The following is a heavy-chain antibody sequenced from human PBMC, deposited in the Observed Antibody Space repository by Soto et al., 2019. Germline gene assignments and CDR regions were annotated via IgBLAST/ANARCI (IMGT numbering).Heavy chain of an antibody. CDR3: ARQMTTVTTYWFDP. CDR1: GGSISSGGYY. CDR2: IYYSGST. V-gene: IGHV4-31*03. D-gene: IGHD4-17*01. J-gene: IGHJ5*02. Sequence: QVQLQESGPGLVKPSQALSLTCTVSGGSISSGGYYWSWIRQHPGKGLEWIGYIYYSGSTYYNPSLKSRVTISVDTSTNHFSLKLSSVTAADTAVYYCARQMTTVTTYWFDPWGQGTLVTVSS.